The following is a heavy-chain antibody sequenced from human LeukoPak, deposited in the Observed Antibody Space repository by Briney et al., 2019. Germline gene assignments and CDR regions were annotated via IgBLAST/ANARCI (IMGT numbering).Heavy chain of an antibody. J-gene: IGHJ4*02. CDR1: GGSISSYS. D-gene: IGHD5-12*01. V-gene: IGHV4-59*01. CDR3: ARAAYSGYDCFDF. CDR2: IYYSGST. Sequence: SETLSLTCTVSGGSISSYSWSWIRQPPGKGLEWIGYIYYSGSTKYNPSLESRVTVSVGTSKNQFSLKLSSVTAADTAVYYCARAAYSGYDCFDFWGQGTLVSVSS.